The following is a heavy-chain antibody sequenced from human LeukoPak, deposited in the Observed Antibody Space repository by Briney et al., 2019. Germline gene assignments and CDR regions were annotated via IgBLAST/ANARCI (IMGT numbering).Heavy chain of an antibody. V-gene: IGHV4-59*06. D-gene: IGHD1-20*01. J-gene: IGHJ3*02. Sequence: SETLSLTCTVSGGSISSYYWSWIRQPPGRGLGWIGYIYYSGSTYYNPSLKSRVSISVDTSKNQFSLKLSSVTAADTAVYYCARITGPYDAFDIWGQGTMVTVSS. CDR2: IYYSGST. CDR1: GGSISSYY. CDR3: ARITGPYDAFDI.